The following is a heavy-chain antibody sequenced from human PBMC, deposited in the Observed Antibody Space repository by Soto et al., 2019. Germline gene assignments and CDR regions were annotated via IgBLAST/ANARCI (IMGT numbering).Heavy chain of an antibody. D-gene: IGHD5-18*01. CDR3: VRERSGYSYADS. Sequence: HPVGSLRLSCAASGFTFSSYAMSWVRQAPGKGLEWVSAISGSGANTYYTDSGKGRFTISRDNFKNTLYLQMNSLRAEDSAMFYCVRERSGYSYADSWGQGTLVTVSS. V-gene: IGHV3-23*01. J-gene: IGHJ4*02. CDR2: ISGSGANT. CDR1: GFTFSSYA.